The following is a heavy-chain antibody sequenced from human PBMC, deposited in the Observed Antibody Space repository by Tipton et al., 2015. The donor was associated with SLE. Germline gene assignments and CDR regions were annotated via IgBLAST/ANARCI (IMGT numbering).Heavy chain of an antibody. Sequence: SLRLSCAASGFTFSSYSMNWVRQAPGKGLEWVSYISSSSSTIYYADSVKGRFTISRDNAKNSLYLQMNGLRAEDTAVYYCARALRGSGSGHDAFDIWGQGTMVTVSS. CDR2: ISSSSSTI. CDR1: GFTFSSYS. D-gene: IGHD3-10*01. J-gene: IGHJ3*02. V-gene: IGHV3-48*01. CDR3: ARALRGSGSGHDAFDI.